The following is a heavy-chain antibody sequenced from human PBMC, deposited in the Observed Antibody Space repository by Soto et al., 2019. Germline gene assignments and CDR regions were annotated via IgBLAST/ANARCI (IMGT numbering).Heavy chain of an antibody. Sequence: EVQLRQSGGGVVQPGGSLRLSWVASGFSFNNYAMTWVRQAPGKGLEWVSGISGSGDGTYYADSVKDSFSVSRDKSTSTVHLQMSSVRVEDTAVYYCAKHKGLRGSSYFGDWGQGALVIVSS. V-gene: IGHV3-23*01. CDR2: ISGSGDGT. D-gene: IGHD3-16*01. J-gene: IGHJ4*02. CDR3: AKHKGLRGSSYFGD. CDR1: GFSFNNYA.